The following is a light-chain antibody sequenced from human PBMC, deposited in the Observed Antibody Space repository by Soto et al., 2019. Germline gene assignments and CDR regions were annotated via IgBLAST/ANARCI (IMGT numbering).Light chain of an antibody. J-gene: IGKJ2*01. V-gene: IGKV1-5*03. CDR2: KAS. CDR3: QQYNSYLYT. Sequence: DIQMTQSPSTLSASVGDRVTITCRASQSISYWLAWYQQKPGKAPNLLIYKASSLESGVPSRFSGSGSGTEFTLTISSLQPDDFATYYCQQYNSYLYTFGPGTKLEIK. CDR1: QSISYW.